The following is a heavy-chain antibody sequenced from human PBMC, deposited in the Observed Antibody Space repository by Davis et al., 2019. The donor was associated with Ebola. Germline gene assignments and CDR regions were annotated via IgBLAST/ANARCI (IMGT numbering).Heavy chain of an antibody. CDR2: ISSSSSYI. D-gene: IGHD1-26*01. CDR1: GFTFSSYS. CDR3: ASGWELLNYFDY. J-gene: IGHJ4*02. V-gene: IGHV3-21*01. Sequence: GESLKISCAASGFTFSSYSMNWVRQAPGKGLEWVSSISSSSSYIYYADSVKGRFTISRDNAKNSLYLQMNSLRAEDTAVYYCASGWELLNYFDYWGQGTLVTVSS.